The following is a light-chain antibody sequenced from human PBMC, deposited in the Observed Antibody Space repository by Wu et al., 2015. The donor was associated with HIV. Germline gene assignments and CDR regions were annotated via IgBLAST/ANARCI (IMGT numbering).Light chain of an antibody. J-gene: IGKJ2*01. CDR3: QHYGTSPPYT. CDR1: QSVSTTS. Sequence: GTLSCRASQSVSTTSLVWYQQKPGQAPRLLIYGTSSRAAGIPERFSGRGSGTDFTLTISRLEPEDFAVYYCQHYGTSPPYTFGQGTKLEIK. V-gene: IGKV3-20*01. CDR2: GTS.